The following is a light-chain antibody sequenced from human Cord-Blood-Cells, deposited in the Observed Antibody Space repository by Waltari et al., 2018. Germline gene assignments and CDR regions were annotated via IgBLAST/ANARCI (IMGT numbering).Light chain of an antibody. Sequence: EIVLTHSPATLSLSPGERATLSCRASQSVSSYLAWYKQKPGQAPRLLIYDASNRTTGIPARFSGSGAGTDFTLTISSLDPEDFAVYYCQQRSNWLTFGGGTKVEIK. J-gene: IGKJ4*02. CDR3: QQRSNWLT. CDR1: QSVSSY. V-gene: IGKV3-11*01. CDR2: DAS.